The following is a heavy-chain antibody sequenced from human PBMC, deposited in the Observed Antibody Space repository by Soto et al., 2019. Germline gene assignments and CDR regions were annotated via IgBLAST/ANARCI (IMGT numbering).Heavy chain of an antibody. Sequence: QVQLVESGGGVVQPGRSLRLSCAASGFTFSSCGMHWVRQAPGKGLEWLAVISYDGSNKYYAHSVKGRFTISRDNFKNTLYQQMNSLRAEDSAVYYCAKDLALPRLAAVGSFDYWGQGTLVTVSS. J-gene: IGHJ4*02. CDR3: AKDLALPRLAAVGSFDY. V-gene: IGHV3-30*18. CDR2: ISYDGSNK. CDR1: GFTFSSCG. D-gene: IGHD6-13*01.